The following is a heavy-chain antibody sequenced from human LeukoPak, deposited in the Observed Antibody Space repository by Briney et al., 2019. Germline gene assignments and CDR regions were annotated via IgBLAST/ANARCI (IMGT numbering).Heavy chain of an antibody. CDR1: VYTFSSYG. V-gene: IGHV1-18*01. CDR2: ICAYNGNT. Sequence: ASVKVSCKASVYTFSSYGISGVRHAPGQGLECMGWICAYNGNTNYAQKLQGRVTMTTDTSTSTAYMELRSLRSDDTAVYYCARPPAQTRSLYYYYMHVWGKGTTVTVSS. CDR3: ARPPAQTRSLYYYYMHV. J-gene: IGHJ6*03.